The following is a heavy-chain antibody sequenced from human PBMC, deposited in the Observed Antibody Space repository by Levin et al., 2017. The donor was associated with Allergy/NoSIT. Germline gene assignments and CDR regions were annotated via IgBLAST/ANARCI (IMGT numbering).Heavy chain of an antibody. CDR3: AREGGDYVAYYYYMDV. J-gene: IGHJ6*03. CDR2: ISSSSSTI. Sequence: GGSLRLSCAASGFTFSSYSMNWVRQAPGKGLEWVSYISSSSSTIYYADSVKGRFTISRDNAKNSLYLQMNSLRDEDTAVYYCAREGGDYVAYYYYMDVWGKGTTVTVSS. V-gene: IGHV3-48*02. CDR1: GFTFSSYS. D-gene: IGHD4-17*01.